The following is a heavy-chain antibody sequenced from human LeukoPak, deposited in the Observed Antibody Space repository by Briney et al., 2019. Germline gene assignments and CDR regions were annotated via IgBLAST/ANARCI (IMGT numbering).Heavy chain of an antibody. Sequence: ASVKVSCKASGYTFTGHYMHWVRQAPGQGLEWMGWINPNSGVTNYAQKFRGRVTMTRDTSISTVYMELSGLTSDDTAVYYCARDSFYGDSRSLHFDSWGQGTLVTVSS. CDR2: INPNSGVT. D-gene: IGHD4-17*01. CDR3: ARDSFYGDSRSLHFDS. CDR1: GYTFTGHY. J-gene: IGHJ4*02. V-gene: IGHV1-2*02.